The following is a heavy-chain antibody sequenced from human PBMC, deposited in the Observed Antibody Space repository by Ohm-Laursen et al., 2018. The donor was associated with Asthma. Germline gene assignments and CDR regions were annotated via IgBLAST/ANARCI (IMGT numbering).Heavy chain of an antibody. CDR1: GYSFTSYW. J-gene: IGHJ4*03. CDR3: SRSRSRYGKEDN. CDR2: IDPSDSYT. D-gene: IGHD2-2*01. Sequence: GESLMISCKGSGYSFTSYWISWVRQMPGKGLEWMGRIDPSDSYTNYSPSFQGHVTISADKSISTAYLQWSSLKAPDTAKDYCSRSRSRYGKEDNWGQGTMVPVSS. V-gene: IGHV5-10-1*01.